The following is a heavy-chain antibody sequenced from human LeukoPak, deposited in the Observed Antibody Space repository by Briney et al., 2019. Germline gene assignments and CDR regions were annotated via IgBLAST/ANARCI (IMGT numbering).Heavy chain of an antibody. J-gene: IGHJ4*02. CDR1: GFTFSNYA. CDR3: ARDMYDNSWSSFDY. D-gene: IGHD3-22*01. Sequence: GGSLRLSCAASGFTFSNYAMHWVRQAPGKGLEWVAVISFDGTNKYYANSVQGRFTISRDNSKNTLYLQMNSLRAEDTALYYCARDMYDNSWSSFDYWGQGTLVTVSS. CDR2: ISFDGTNK. V-gene: IGHV3-30-3*01.